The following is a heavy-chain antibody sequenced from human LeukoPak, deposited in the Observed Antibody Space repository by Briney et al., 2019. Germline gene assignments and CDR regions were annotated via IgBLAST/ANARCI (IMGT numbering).Heavy chain of an antibody. CDR1: GGSISSSSYY. J-gene: IGHJ4*02. CDR2: IYYSGST. CDR3: ARRNSGYALIDY. D-gene: IGHD5-12*01. V-gene: IGHV4-39*01. Sequence: SETLSLPCTVSGGSISSSSYYWGWIRQPPGKGLEWIGSIYYSGSTYYNPSLKSRVTISVDTSKNQFSLKLSSVTAADTAVYYYARRNSGYALIDYWGQGTLVTASS.